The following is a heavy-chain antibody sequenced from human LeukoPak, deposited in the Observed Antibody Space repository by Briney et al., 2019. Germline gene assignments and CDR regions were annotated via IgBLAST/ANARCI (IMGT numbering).Heavy chain of an antibody. CDR1: GYSISSGYY. CDR3: AREGPIRFLDQIGY. V-gene: IGHV4-38-2*02. Sequence: SETLSLTCTVSGYSISSGYYWGWIRQPPGKGLEWIGEINHSGSTNYNPSLKSRVSISIDTSKNQFSLRLTSLNAADTAVYYCAREGPIRFLDQIGYWGQGILVTVSS. J-gene: IGHJ4*02. CDR2: INHSGST. D-gene: IGHD3-3*01.